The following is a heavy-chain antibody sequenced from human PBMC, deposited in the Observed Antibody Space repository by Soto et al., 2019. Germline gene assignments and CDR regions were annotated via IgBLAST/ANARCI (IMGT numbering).Heavy chain of an antibody. CDR3: GRIVVAGITYYFDS. Sequence: QITLKESGPTLVKPTQTLTLTCTFSGFSLSSRGGGVGWIRQPPGKALEWLTFIYWDDDKRYSPSLKSRLTITKDTAKTHVVLTLTNMDPVDTATYYCGRIVVAGITYYFDSWGQGTLLTVSS. J-gene: IGHJ4*02. D-gene: IGHD2-15*01. CDR1: GFSLSSRGGG. V-gene: IGHV2-5*02. CDR2: IYWDDDK.